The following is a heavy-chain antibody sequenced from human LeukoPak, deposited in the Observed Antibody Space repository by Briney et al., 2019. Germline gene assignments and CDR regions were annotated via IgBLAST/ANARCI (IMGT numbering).Heavy chain of an antibody. CDR2: IYYSGST. J-gene: IGHJ3*02. CDR1: GGSISSSSYY. CDR3: AEGRYDAFDI. D-gene: IGHD3-9*01. Sequence: SETLSLTCTVPGGSISSSSYYWGWIRQPPGKGLEWIGSIYYSGSTYYNPSLKSRVTISVDTSKNQFSLKLSSVTAADTAVYYCAEGRYDAFDIWGQGTMVTVSS. V-gene: IGHV4-39*01.